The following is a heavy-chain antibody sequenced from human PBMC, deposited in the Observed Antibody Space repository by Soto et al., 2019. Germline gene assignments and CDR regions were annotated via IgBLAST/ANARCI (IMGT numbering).Heavy chain of an antibody. CDR2: ISAYNGNT. CDR1: GYTFTSYG. CDR3: ARDMACVGSWCKTNWFDP. Sequence: ASVKVSCKASGYTFTSYGISWVRQAPGQGLEWMGWISAYNGNTNYAQKLQGRVTMTTDTSTSSAYMELRSLRSDDTAVYYFARDMACVGSWCKTNWFDPWGQGTLVTVSS. J-gene: IGHJ5*02. V-gene: IGHV1-18*01. D-gene: IGHD6-13*01.